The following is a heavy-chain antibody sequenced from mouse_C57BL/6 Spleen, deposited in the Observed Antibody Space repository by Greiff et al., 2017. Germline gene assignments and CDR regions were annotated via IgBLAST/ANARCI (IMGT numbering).Heavy chain of an antibody. CDR1: GFSFNTYA. D-gene: IGHD4-1*01. CDR2: IRSKSNNYAT. CDR3: VRHGDWDYFDY. J-gene: IGHJ2*01. Sequence: DVKLVESGGGLVQPKGSLKLSCAASGFSFNTYAMNWVRQAPGKGLEWVARIRSKSNNYATYYADSVKDRFTISRDDSESKLYLQMNNLKTEDTAMYYFVRHGDWDYFDYWGQGTTLTVSS. V-gene: IGHV10-1*01.